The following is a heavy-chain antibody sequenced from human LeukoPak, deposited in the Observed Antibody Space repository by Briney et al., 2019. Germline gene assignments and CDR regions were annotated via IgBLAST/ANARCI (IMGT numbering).Heavy chain of an antibody. V-gene: IGHV4-39*01. D-gene: IGHD6-19*01. J-gene: IGHJ4*02. CDR1: GDSISRSRYY. CDR2: IYYSGST. Sequence: PSETLSLTCTVSGDSISRSRYYWALMRQPPGKGLEWIGSIYYSGSTYYNPSLKSRVTISVDTSKNQFSLKLSSVTAADTAVYYCARQYSSGWGYWGQGTLVTVSS. CDR3: ARQYSSGWGY.